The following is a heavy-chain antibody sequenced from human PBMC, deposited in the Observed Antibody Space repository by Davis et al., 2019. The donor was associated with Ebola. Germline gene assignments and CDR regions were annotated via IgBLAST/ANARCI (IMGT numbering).Heavy chain of an antibody. CDR1: GFTFSSYE. CDR3: ARECYDSSGYYYGLPGDY. J-gene: IGHJ4*02. D-gene: IGHD3-22*01. Sequence: GESLKISCAASGFTFSSYEMHWVRQAPGKGLEWVALISYDGSNKYYADSVKGRFTISRDNSKNTLYLQMNSLRAEDTAVYYCARECYDSSGYYYGLPGDYWGQGTLVTVSS. V-gene: IGHV3-30-3*01. CDR2: ISYDGSNK.